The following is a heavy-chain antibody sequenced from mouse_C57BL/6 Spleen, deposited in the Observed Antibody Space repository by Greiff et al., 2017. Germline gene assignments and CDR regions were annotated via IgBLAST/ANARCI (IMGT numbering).Heavy chain of an antibody. CDR2: IYPGDGDT. D-gene: IGHD2-1*01. Sequence: QVHVKQSGAELVKPGASVKISCKASGYAFSSYWMNWVKQRPGKGLEWIGQIYPGDGDTNYNGKFKGKATLTADKSSSTAYMQLSSLTSEDSAVYFCARGDGNYYAMDYWGQGTSVTVSS. CDR3: ARGDGNYYAMDY. V-gene: IGHV1-80*01. CDR1: GYAFSSYW. J-gene: IGHJ4*01.